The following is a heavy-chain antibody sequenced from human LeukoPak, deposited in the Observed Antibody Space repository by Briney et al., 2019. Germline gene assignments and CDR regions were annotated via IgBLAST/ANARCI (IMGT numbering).Heavy chain of an antibody. D-gene: IGHD6-19*01. CDR3: ARLRPGSSGWYDSFDY. CDR2: IYPGDSDT. J-gene: IGHJ4*02. CDR1: GYSFTSYW. Sequence: GESLKISCKGSGYSFTSYWIGWVRQMPGKGLEWTGIIYPGDSDTRYSPSFQGQVTISADKSISTAYLQWSSLKASDTAMYYCARLRPGSSGWYDSFDYWGQGTLVTVSS. V-gene: IGHV5-51*01.